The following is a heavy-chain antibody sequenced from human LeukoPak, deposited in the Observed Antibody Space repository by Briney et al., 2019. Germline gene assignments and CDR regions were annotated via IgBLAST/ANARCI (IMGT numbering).Heavy chain of an antibody. CDR3: AREDTGVAFDI. CDR2: ISGSGIK. CDR1: GFTFSSYE. D-gene: IGHD2-8*01. J-gene: IGHJ3*02. V-gene: IGHV3-48*03. Sequence: GGSLRLSCAASGFTFSSYEMNWARQAPGKGLEWVSYISGSGIKHYADSVKGRFTISRDNAKNSLYLQMNSLRVEDTAVYYCAREDTGVAFDIWGQGTTVTV.